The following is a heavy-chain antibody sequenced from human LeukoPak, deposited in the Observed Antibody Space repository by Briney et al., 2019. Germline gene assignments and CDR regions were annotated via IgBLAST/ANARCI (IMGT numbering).Heavy chain of an antibody. CDR3: ARYRLRGGQVDY. CDR1: GGSISSGDYY. J-gene: IGHJ4*02. D-gene: IGHD3-16*01. Sequence: SETLSLTCTVSGGSISSGDYYWSWIRQPPGKGLEWIGYIYYSGSTYYNPSLKSRVTISVDTSKNQFSLKLSSVTAADTAVYYCARYRLRGGQVDYWGQGTLVTVSS. V-gene: IGHV4-30-4*01. CDR2: IYYSGST.